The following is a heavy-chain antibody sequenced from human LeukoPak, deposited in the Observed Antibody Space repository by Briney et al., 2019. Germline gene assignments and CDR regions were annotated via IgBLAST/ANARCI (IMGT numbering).Heavy chain of an antibody. J-gene: IGHJ4*02. CDR1: GFTFSSYG. V-gene: IGHV3-33*06. CDR2: IWYDGSNK. CDR3: AKEKGIAGGVFDY. Sequence: GGSLRLSCAASGFTFSSYGMHWVRQAPGKGLEWVAVIWYDGSNKYYADSVKGRFTISRDNSKNTLYLQMNSLRAEDTAVYYCAKEKGIAGGVFDYWGQGTQVTVSS. D-gene: IGHD6-13*01.